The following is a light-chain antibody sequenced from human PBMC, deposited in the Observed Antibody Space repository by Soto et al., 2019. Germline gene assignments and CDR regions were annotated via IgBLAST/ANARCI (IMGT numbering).Light chain of an antibody. Sequence: QSALTQPPSASGTPGRRVAISCSGSSSNVGDNTVHWYQQLPGTAPKLLIYNNDRRPSGVPDRFSGSKSGTSASLAISGLQSEDEADYYCSTWDDSLDAWVFGGGTKLTVL. CDR1: SSNVGDNT. V-gene: IGLV1-44*01. J-gene: IGLJ3*02. CDR3: STWDDSLDAWV. CDR2: NND.